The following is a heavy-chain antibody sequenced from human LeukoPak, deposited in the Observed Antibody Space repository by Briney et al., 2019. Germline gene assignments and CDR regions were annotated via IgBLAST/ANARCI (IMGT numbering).Heavy chain of an antibody. CDR2: ISAYNGNT. CDR1: GYTFTTYN. V-gene: IGHV1-18*01. D-gene: IGHD2-15*01. Sequence: ASVKVSCKASGYTFTTYNINWVRQAPGQGLEWMGWISAYNGNTNYAQKLQGRVTMTTDTSTSTAYMELRSLRSDDTAVYYCARDCSGGSCYDAFDIWGQGTMVTVSS. CDR3: ARDCSGGSCYDAFDI. J-gene: IGHJ3*02.